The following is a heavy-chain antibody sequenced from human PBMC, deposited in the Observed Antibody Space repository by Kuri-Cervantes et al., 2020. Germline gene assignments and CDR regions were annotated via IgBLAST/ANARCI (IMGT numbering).Heavy chain of an antibody. CDR1: GFTFDDYA. J-gene: IGHJ3*02. V-gene: IGHV3-9*01. D-gene: IGHD3-22*01. CDR3: ARVVVVITTYDAFDI. CDR2: ISWNSGSI. Sequence: GGSLRLSCAASGFTFDDYAMHWVRQAPGKGLEWVSGISWNSGSIGYADSVKGRFTISRDNAKNSLYLQMNSLRAEDTAVYYCARVVVVITTYDAFDIWGQGTMVTVSS.